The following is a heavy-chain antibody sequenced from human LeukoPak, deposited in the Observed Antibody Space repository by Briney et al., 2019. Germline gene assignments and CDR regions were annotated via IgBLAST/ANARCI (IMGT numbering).Heavy chain of an antibody. CDR2: INSSGSTI. CDR1: GFTFSDYY. V-gene: IGHV3-11*04. D-gene: IGHD3-3*01. Sequence: GGSLRLSCAASGFTFSDYYMSWIRQAPGKGLEWVSYINSSGSTIYYADSVKGRFTISRDNAKNSLYLQMNSLRAEDTAVYYCARCSHSYDFWSGYYWGEEGILSYWGQGTLVTVSS. J-gene: IGHJ4*02. CDR3: ARCSHSYDFWSGYYWGEEGILSY.